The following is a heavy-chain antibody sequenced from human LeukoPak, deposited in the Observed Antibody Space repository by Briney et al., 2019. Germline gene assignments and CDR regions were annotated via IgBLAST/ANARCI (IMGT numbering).Heavy chain of an antibody. J-gene: IGHJ4*02. CDR2: ISSNGGST. CDR1: GFTFSSYA. V-gene: IGHV3-64*01. CDR3: ARDVGGWYGGTLS. D-gene: IGHD6-19*01. Sequence: PGGSLRLSCAASGFTFSSYAMHWVRQAPGKGLEYVSAISSNGGSTYYANSVKGRFTIYRDNSKNTLYLQMGSLRAEDMAVYYCARDVGGWYGGTLSWGQGTLVTVSS.